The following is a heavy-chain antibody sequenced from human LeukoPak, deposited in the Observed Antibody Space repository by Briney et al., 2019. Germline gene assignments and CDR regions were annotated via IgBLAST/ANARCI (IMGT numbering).Heavy chain of an antibody. D-gene: IGHD3-22*01. CDR2: IYSGGST. CDR3: AREGGYYDSSGYSYTD. J-gene: IGHJ4*02. CDR1: GFTVSSNY. Sequence: GGSLRLSCAASGFTVSSNYMSWVRQAPGKGLEWVSVIYSGGSTYYADSVKGRFTISRDNSKNTLYLQMNSLRAEDTAVYYCAREGGYYDSSGYSYTDWAGGTPVPVSS. V-gene: IGHV3-66*02.